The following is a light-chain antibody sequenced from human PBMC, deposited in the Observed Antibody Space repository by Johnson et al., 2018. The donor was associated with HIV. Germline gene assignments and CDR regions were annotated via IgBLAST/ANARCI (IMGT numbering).Light chain of an antibody. J-gene: IGLJ1*01. CDR1: SSNIGNNY. V-gene: IGLV1-51*01. Sequence: QSVLTQPPSVSAAPGQKVTISCYGSSSNIGNNYVSWYQQLPGTAPKLLIYDNNQRPSGIPDRFSGSKSGTSATLGITGLQTGDEADYYCGTWDSSLSAEAVFGSGTKVTVL. CDR3: GTWDSSLSAEAV. CDR2: DNN.